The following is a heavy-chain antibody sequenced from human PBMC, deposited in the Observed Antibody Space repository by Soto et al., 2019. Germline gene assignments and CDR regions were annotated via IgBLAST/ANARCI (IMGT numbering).Heavy chain of an antibody. J-gene: IGHJ6*02. V-gene: IGHV1-18*01. Sequence: QVQLVQSGAEVKKPGASVKVSCKASGYTFTSYGISWVRQAPGQGLEWMGWISAYNGNTNYAQKLQGRVTMTTDTSTSTAYMELRSLRSADTAVYYCARDCGALPGPSTNYGMDVWGQGTTVTVSS. CDR3: ARDCGALPGPSTNYGMDV. CDR1: GYTFTSYG. CDR2: ISAYNGNT. D-gene: IGHD1-1*01.